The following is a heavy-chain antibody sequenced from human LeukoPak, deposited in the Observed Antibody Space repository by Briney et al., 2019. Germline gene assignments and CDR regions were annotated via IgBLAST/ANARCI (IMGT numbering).Heavy chain of an antibody. CDR2: IYTGGRT. V-gene: IGHV4-61*02. J-gene: IGHJ6*03. Sequence: TLSLTCTVSGGSISSCRYYWSWIRQPAGMGLEWIGRIYTGGRTNYNPSLKSRVIISLDTSKTQFSLKLSSVTADGTAVYYRTRTTLTYYFDSSISYDKNYYMDVWGKGTTVTISS. CDR3: TRTTLTYYFDSSISYDKNYYMDV. CDR1: GGSISSCRYY. D-gene: IGHD3-22*01.